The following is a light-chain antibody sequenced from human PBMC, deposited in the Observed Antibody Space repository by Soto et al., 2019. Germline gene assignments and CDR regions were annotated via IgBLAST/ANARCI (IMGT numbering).Light chain of an antibody. V-gene: IGLV2-23*01. Sequence: QPALTQPASVSGSPGQSITISCTGTSSDVGTYNFVSWYQQHPGKAPKLMIYEGGKRPSGVSNRFSGSKSGNTASLTISGLQAEDEAEYYCCSYAGSRGVVFGGGTKLTVL. CDR1: SSDVGTYNF. J-gene: IGLJ2*01. CDR2: EGG. CDR3: CSYAGSRGVV.